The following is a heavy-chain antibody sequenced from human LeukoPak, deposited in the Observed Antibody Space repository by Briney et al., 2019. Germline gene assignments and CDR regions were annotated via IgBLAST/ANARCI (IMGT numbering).Heavy chain of an antibody. D-gene: IGHD3-22*01. CDR2: FDPEDGET. V-gene: IGHV1-24*01. CDR3: AKFAAEYYYDSSGRAFDI. J-gene: IGHJ3*02. Sequence: ASVKVSCKVSGYTLTELSMHWVRQAPGKGLEWMGGFDPEDGETIYAQKFQGRVTMTKDTSTDTAYMELSSLRSEDTAVYYCAKFAAEYYYDSSGRAFDIWGRGTMVTVSS. CDR1: GYTLTELS.